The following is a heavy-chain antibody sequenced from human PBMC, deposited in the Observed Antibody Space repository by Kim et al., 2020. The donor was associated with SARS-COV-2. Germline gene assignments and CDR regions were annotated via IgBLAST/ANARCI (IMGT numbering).Heavy chain of an antibody. CDR3: ARAHRSAVGKDYYYYYGMDV. CDR2: ISSSSSYI. J-gene: IGHJ6*02. Sequence: GGSLRLSCAGSGFSFSSYSMNWVRQAPGKGLEWVSSISSSSSYIYYGDSVKGRFTISRDNAKNSLYLQMNSLRAEDTAVYYCARAHRSAVGKDYYYYYGMDVWGQGTTGTVSS. CDR1: GFSFSSYS. V-gene: IGHV3-21*01. D-gene: IGHD6-13*01.